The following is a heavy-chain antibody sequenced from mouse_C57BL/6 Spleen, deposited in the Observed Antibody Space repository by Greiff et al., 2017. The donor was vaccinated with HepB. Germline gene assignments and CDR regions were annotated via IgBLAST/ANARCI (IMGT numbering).Heavy chain of an antibody. CDR1: GYTFTDYE. CDR2: IDPETGGT. V-gene: IGHV1-15*01. J-gene: IGHJ4*01. Sequence: VQLQQSGAELVRPGASVTLSCKASGYTFTDYEMHWVKQTPVHGLEWIGAIDPETGGTAYNQKFKGKAILTADKSSSTAYMELRSLTSEDSAVYYCTRRITTVVATRYYAMDYWGQGTSVPSPQ. D-gene: IGHD1-1*01. CDR3: TRRITTVVATRYYAMDY.